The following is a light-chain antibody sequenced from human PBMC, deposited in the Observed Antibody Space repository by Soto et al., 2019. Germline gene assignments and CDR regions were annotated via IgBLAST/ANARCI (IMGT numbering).Light chain of an antibody. CDR2: GAS. CDR3: QQYINWPPYT. CDR1: QSVSSN. Sequence: EIVMTQSPATLSVSPGERATLSFRASQSVSSNLAWYQQKPGRAPRLLIYGASTRATGIPARFSGSGSGTAFTLTISSLQSEDFALYYCQQYINWPPYTFGQGTKLEIK. J-gene: IGKJ2*01. V-gene: IGKV3-15*01.